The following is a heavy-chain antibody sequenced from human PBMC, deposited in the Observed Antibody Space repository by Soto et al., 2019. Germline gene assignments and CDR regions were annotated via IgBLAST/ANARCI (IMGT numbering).Heavy chain of an antibody. V-gene: IGHV6-1*01. CDR3: TRALSGSYDS. Sequence: SQTLSLSCAISVDSVSSKSAAWNWIRQSPSRGPEWLGRTYYRSKWSTDYAVSVKSRITINPDTSKNQFSLHLNSVTPEDTAVYYCTRALSGSYDSWGQGTLVTVSS. CDR1: VDSVSSKSAA. D-gene: IGHD1-26*01. CDR2: TYYRSKWST. J-gene: IGHJ5*01.